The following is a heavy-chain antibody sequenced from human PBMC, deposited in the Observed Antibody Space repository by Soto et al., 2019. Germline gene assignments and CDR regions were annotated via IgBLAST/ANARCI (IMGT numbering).Heavy chain of an antibody. CDR2: IIPIFGTA. J-gene: IGHJ3*02. CDR1: GGTFSSYA. Sequence: SVKVSCNASGGTFSSYAISWVRQAPGQGLEWMGGIIPIFGTANYAQKFQGRVTITADESTSTAYMELSSLRSEDTAVYYCAREVGATTFADAFDIWGQGTMVTVSS. D-gene: IGHD1-26*01. V-gene: IGHV1-69*13. CDR3: AREVGATTFADAFDI.